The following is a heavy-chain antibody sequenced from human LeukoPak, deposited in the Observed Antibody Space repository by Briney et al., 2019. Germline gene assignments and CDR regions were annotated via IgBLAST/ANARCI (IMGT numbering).Heavy chain of an antibody. J-gene: IGHJ4*02. Sequence: PSETLSLTCTVFGGSFSGYYWNWIRQPPGKGLEWIGEINHSGSTNYNPSLKSRVTISVDTSKNQFSLKLSSVTAADTAVYYCARGKYRSYYLEYFGYWGQGTLVTVSS. CDR3: ARGKYRSYYLEYFGY. CDR1: GGSFSGYY. D-gene: IGHD1-26*01. CDR2: INHSGST. V-gene: IGHV4-34*01.